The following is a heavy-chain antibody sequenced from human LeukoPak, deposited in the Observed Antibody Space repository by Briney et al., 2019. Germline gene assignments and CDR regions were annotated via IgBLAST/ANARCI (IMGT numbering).Heavy chain of an antibody. CDR1: GLSISNDW. V-gene: IGHV3-15*01. CDR3: TLIQGWGSGSYYRDF. J-gene: IGHJ4*02. D-gene: IGHD3-10*01. CDR2: VKSKSAGETT. Sequence: GGSLRLSCAASGLSISNDWLSWVRQAPGKGLEWVARVKSKSAGETTDYAAPVKGRFTISRDDSKNTLYLQMNSLKTEDTSVYYCTLIQGWGSGSYYRDFWGQGTLVTVSS.